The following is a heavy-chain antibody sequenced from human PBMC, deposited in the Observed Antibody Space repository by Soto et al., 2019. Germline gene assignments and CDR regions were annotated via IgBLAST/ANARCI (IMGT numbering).Heavy chain of an antibody. CDR1: GFTFSDYY. Sequence: GGSLRLSCAASGFTFSDYYMSWIRQAPGKGLEWVSYISSSGSTIYYADSVKGRFTISRDNAKNSLYLQMNSLRAEDTAVYYCARVHISCSFYPYFDDWGQGTLVTVSS. CDR3: ARVHISCSFYPYFDD. D-gene: IGHD6-6*01. CDR2: ISSSGSTI. J-gene: IGHJ4*02. V-gene: IGHV3-11*01.